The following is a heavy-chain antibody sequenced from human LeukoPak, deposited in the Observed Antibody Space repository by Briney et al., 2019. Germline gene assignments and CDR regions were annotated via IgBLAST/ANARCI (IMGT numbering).Heavy chain of an antibody. Sequence: GGSLRLSCAASGLTFSSYAMSWVRQAPGKGLEWVSAISGSGGSTYYADSVKGRFTISRDNSKNTLYLQMNSLRAEDTAVYYCAKDHAADILTGYPDYWGQGTLVTVSS. CDR1: GLTFSSYA. V-gene: IGHV3-23*01. CDR2: ISGSGGST. CDR3: AKDHAADILTGYPDY. J-gene: IGHJ4*02. D-gene: IGHD3-9*01.